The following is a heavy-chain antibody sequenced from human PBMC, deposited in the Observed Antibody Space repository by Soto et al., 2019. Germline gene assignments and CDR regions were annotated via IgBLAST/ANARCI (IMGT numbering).Heavy chain of an antibody. CDR2: IYYSGST. CDR3: ARTSSYGDYEGY. Sequence: SETLSLTCTVSGGSISSSSYYWGWIRQPPGKGLEWIGSIYYSGSTYYNPSLKSRVTISVDTSKNQFSLKLSSVTAADTAVYYCARTSSYGDYEGYWGQGTLVTVSS. J-gene: IGHJ4*02. V-gene: IGHV4-39*01. CDR1: GGSISSSSYY. D-gene: IGHD4-17*01.